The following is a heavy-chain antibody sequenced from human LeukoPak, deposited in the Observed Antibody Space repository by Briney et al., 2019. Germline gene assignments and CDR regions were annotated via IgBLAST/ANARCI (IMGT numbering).Heavy chain of an antibody. D-gene: IGHD4-17*01. J-gene: IGHJ4*02. CDR2: IYYSGST. CDR3: ARGGPPTVTRFDY. CDR1: GGSISSYY. V-gene: IGHV4-59*01. Sequence: KPSETLSLTCTVSGGSISSYYWSWIRQPPGKGLEWIGYIYYSGSTNYNPSPKSRVTISVDTSKNQFSLKLRSVTAADTAVYYCARGGPPTVTRFDYWGQGTLVTVS.